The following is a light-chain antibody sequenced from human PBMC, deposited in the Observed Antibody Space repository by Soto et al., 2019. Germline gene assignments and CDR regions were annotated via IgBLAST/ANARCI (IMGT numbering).Light chain of an antibody. V-gene: IGKV1-12*01. Sequence: DIQMTQSPSSVSASVGDRVTITCRASQGVSGWLAWYQQKPGKAPKLLIYSVSSLQSGVPARFSGSRSGTDFALTISSLQPDDFATYYCQQANGFPVAFGGGTRVEIK. CDR2: SVS. J-gene: IGKJ4*01. CDR1: QGVSGW. CDR3: QQANGFPVA.